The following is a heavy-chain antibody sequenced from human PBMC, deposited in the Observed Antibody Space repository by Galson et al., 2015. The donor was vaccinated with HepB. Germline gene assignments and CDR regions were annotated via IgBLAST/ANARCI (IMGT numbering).Heavy chain of an antibody. V-gene: IGHV3-30-3*01. D-gene: IGHD1-7*01. CDR2: ISYDGSNK. CDR1: GFTFSSYA. J-gene: IGHJ6*02. CDR3: ARSRWNCMDV. Sequence: SLRLSCAASGFTFSSYAMHWVRQAPGKGLEWVAVISYDGSNKYYADSVKGRFTISRDNSKNTLYLQMNSLRAEDTAVYYCARSRWNCMDVWGQGTTVTVSS.